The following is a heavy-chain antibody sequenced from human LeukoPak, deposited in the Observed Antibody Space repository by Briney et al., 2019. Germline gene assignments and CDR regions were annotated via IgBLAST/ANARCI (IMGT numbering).Heavy chain of an antibody. V-gene: IGHV3-30*18. CDR1: GFTFSSYG. CDR3: AKDLHIVMVVAEGKGFDP. Sequence: GGSLRLSCAASGFTFSSYGMHWVRQAPGKGLEWVAVISYDGSNKYYADSVKGRFTISRDNSKNTLYLQMNSLRAEDTAVYYCAKDLHIVMVVAEGKGFDPWGQGTLVTVSS. J-gene: IGHJ5*02. D-gene: IGHD2-15*01. CDR2: ISYDGSNK.